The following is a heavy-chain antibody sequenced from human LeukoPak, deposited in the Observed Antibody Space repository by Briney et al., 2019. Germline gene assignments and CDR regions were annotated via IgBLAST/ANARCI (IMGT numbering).Heavy chain of an antibody. J-gene: IGHJ6*03. CDR2: IWYDGSNK. V-gene: IGHV3-30*02. Sequence: QPGGSVRLSCATSGFTFRSYGMHWVRQAPGKGLEWVAIIWYDGSNKYYADSVKGRFTISRDNSKNTLYLQMNSLRVEDTAVYSCAKAFSDSGSYYYYYYMDVWGKGTTVTVSS. CDR3: AKAFSDSGSYYYYYYMDV. D-gene: IGHD1-26*01. CDR1: GFTFRSYG.